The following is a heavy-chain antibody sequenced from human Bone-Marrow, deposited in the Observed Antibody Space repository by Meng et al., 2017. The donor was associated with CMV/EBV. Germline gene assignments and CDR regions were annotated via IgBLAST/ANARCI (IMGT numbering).Heavy chain of an antibody. J-gene: IGHJ5*02. CDR1: GASSSSGGYY. Sequence: SGASSSSGGYYWSWIRQHPGKGVGWIVYIYYSGSTYYNPSLKSRVTISVDTSKNQFSLKLSSVTAADTAVYYCARFGTSPQALWFDPWGQGTLVTVSS. CDR2: IYYSGST. V-gene: IGHV4-31*02. D-gene: IGHD2-2*01. CDR3: ARFGTSPQALWFDP.